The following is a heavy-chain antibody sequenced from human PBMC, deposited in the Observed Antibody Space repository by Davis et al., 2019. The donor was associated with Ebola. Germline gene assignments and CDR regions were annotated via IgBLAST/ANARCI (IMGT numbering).Heavy chain of an antibody. V-gene: IGHV4-34*01. Sequence: SETLSLTCAVYGGSFSGYYWSWIRQPPWKGLEWIGEINHSGSTNYNPSLKSRVTISVDPSKNQFSLKLSSVTAADTAVYYCARVRSYTWFDPWGQGTLVTVSS. CDR2: INHSGST. J-gene: IGHJ5*02. D-gene: IGHD1-26*01. CDR3: ARVRSYTWFDP. CDR1: GGSFSGYY.